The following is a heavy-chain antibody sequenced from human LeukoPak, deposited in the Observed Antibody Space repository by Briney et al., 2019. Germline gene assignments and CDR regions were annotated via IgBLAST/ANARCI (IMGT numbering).Heavy chain of an antibody. CDR1: GYIFTSYD. CDR2: MNPNSGNT. CDR3: ARSTTYYDILTGSYFDP. V-gene: IGHV1-8*01. D-gene: IGHD3-9*01. J-gene: IGHJ5*02. Sequence: ASVKVSCKASGYIFTSYDIYWVRQATGQGLEWMGWMNPNSGNTGYAQKFQGRVTMTRNTSISTAYMELSSLKSEDTAVYYCARSTTYYDILTGSYFDPWGQGTLVTVSS.